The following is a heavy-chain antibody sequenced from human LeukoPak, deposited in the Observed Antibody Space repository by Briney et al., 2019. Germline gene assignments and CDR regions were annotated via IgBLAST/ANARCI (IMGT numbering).Heavy chain of an antibody. J-gene: IGHJ2*01. CDR3: ARETSDWYFDL. V-gene: IGHV3-30-3*01. CDR2: ISYDGSNK. CDR1: GFTFSSYA. Sequence: GGSLRLSCAASGFTFSSYAMHWVRQAPGKGLEWVAVISYDGSNKYSADSVKGRFTISRDNSKNTLYPQMNSLRAEDTAVWYCARETSDWYFDLWGRGTLVTVSS.